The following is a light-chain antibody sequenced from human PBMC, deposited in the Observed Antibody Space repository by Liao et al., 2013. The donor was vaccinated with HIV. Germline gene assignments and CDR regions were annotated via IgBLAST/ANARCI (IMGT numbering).Light chain of an antibody. J-gene: IGLJ3*02. CDR3: QAWDSIVYV. V-gene: IGLV3-1*01. CDR1: KLGDKY. Sequence: SYELTQPPSVSVSPGQTASITCSGDKLGDKYACWFHQKPGQSPVLVIYQDTKRPSGIPERFSGSNSGNTATLTISGTQAMDEADYYCQAWDSIVYVFGGGTKLTVL. CDR2: QDT.